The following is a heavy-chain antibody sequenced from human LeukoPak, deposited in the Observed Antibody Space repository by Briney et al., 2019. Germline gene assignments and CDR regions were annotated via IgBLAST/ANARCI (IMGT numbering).Heavy chain of an antibody. Sequence: SGGSLRLSCAASGFTFSNYAMHWVRQAPGKGLEWMAIIWYDGSYKYYADSVKGRFTISRDNSKNTLYLQVNSLRAEDTAVYYCARGKVTEFDYWGQGTLVTVSS. D-gene: IGHD5-18*01. J-gene: IGHJ4*02. V-gene: IGHV3-33*01. CDR1: GFTFSNYA. CDR2: IWYDGSYK. CDR3: ARGKVTEFDY.